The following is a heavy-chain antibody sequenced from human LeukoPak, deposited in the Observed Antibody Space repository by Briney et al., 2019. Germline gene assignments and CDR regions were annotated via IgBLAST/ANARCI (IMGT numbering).Heavy chain of an antibody. V-gene: IGHV4-4*07. CDR1: GGSISSYY. D-gene: IGHD2-2*01. J-gene: IGHJ5*02. CDR2: IYTSGST. CDR3: ARDTPAARRYCSSTSCDNWFDP. Sequence: SETLSLTCTVSGGSISSYYWSWIRQPAGRGLEWIGRIYTSGSTNYNPSLKSRVTMSVDTSKNQFSLKLSSVTAADTAVYYCARDTPAARRYCSSTSCDNWFDPWGQGTLVTVSS.